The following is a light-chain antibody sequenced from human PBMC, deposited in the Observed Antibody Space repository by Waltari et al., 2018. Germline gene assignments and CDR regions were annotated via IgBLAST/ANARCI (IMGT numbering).Light chain of an antibody. J-gene: IGKJ1*01. Sequence: EIVMTQSPVTLSVSPGERATLSCRASQSVGTDLAWYQQKPGQAPRLLIYGASTRVTGIPARFSGSGSGTQVTLTISSLQSEDFAVYYCQKYNNRRTFGQGTKVEI. CDR1: QSVGTD. CDR2: GAS. CDR3: QKYNNRRT. V-gene: IGKV3-15*01.